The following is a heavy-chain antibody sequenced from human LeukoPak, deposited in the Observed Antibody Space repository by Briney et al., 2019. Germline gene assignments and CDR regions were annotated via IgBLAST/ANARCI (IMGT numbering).Heavy chain of an antibody. V-gene: IGHV3-30*02. J-gene: IGHJ4*02. D-gene: IGHD7-27*01. CDR3: ARVRDNWGSGSDYFDY. CDR2: IRSDATSE. CDR1: GFTFSNYG. Sequence: PGGSLRLSCAASGFTFSNYGMHWVRQAPGKGLEWVTFIRSDATSEFYADSVKGRFTISRDNSRNTLYLQMTSLRTEDTAVYYCARVRDNWGSGSDYFDYWGQGTLVTVSS.